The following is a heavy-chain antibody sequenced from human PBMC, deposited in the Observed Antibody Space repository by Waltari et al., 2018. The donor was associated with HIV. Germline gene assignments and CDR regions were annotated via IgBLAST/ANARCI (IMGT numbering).Heavy chain of an antibody. D-gene: IGHD3-9*01. CDR2: MNPRSGGT. V-gene: IGHV1-2*02. J-gene: IGHJ4*02. CDR3: CIGGVMLTGNYPSGLS. Sequence: QVHLVHSGADVQKPGASVKVSCKAYGYTFPGYYIHWVRQAPGQGLEWMGLMNPRSGGTHLSQKFQGRVTMTRDKSSRTAYLELRSLTSDDTGLYWGCIGGVMLTGNYPSGLSGGQGTLVTVSS. CDR1: GYTFPGYY.